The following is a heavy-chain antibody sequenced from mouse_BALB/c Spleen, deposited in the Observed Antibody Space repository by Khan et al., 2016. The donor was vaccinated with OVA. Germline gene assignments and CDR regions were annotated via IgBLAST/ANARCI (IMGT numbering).Heavy chain of an antibody. V-gene: IGHV9-1*02. CDR3: ARGASYWYFDV. CDR2: INTYTGEP. Sequence: QIQLVQSGPELKKPGETVKISCKASGYTFTNYGMNWVKQAPGKGLKWMGWINTYTGEPTYTDDFKGRFAFSLETSASTAYLQINNLKNEDMATYFWARGASYWYFDVRGAGTTVTVSS. CDR1: GYTFTNYG. J-gene: IGHJ1*01.